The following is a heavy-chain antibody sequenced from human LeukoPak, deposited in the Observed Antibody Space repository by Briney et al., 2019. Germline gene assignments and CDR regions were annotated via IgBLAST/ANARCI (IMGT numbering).Heavy chain of an antibody. Sequence: SVKVSCKASGGTFSSYAISWVRQAPGQGLEWMGGIIPIFGTANYAQKFQGRVTITADESTSTAYLELRSLSSEDTAVYYCARAHEKGGIAAAALGGWGQGTLVTVSS. D-gene: IGHD6-13*01. CDR2: IIPIFGTA. CDR1: GGTFSSYA. CDR3: ARAHEKGGIAAAALGG. J-gene: IGHJ4*02. V-gene: IGHV1-69*13.